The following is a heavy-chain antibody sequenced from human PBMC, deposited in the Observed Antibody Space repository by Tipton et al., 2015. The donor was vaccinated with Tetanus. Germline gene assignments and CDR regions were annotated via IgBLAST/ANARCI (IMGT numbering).Heavy chain of an antibody. V-gene: IGHV1-2*02. CDR2: IDPNSGGT. D-gene: IGHD3-22*01. CDR3: ARDRGDYIYSGMDV. J-gene: IGHJ6*02. CDR1: GYTFTGYY. Sequence: QLVQSGAELRKPGASLKVSCKASGYTFTGYYMYWVRQAPGQGLEWVGWIDPNSGGTIYAQNFQGRVTMTRDTSISTVYMELSRLRSDDTAVYYCARDRGDYIYSGMDVWGPGTTVTVSS.